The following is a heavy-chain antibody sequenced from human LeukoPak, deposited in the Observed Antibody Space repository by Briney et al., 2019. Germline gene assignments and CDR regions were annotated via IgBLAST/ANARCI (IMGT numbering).Heavy chain of an antibody. Sequence: PSETLSLTCTVSGGSISRYYWSWIRQPPGEGLEWIGYISYSGSTNYNPSLKSRVTMSVDTSKNQFSLKLTSVTAADTAVYYCARCSAMDPFDYWGQGTLVTVSS. CDR1: GGSISRYY. D-gene: IGHD3-10*02. J-gene: IGHJ4*02. V-gene: IGHV4-59*01. CDR2: ISYSGST. CDR3: ARCSAMDPFDY.